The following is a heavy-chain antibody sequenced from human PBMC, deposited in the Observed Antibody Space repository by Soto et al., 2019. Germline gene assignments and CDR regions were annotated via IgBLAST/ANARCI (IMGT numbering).Heavy chain of an antibody. D-gene: IGHD5-12*01. CDR3: AKDRGYSGYDNWFDS. CDR2: ISGSGGTT. V-gene: IGHV3-23*01. CDR1: GFTFSSYA. J-gene: IGHJ5*01. Sequence: GGSLRLSCAASGFTFSSYAMSWFRQAPGQGLEWVSAISGSGGTTYYADSVKGRFTISRDNSENTLYLQMNSLRAEDTAVYYCAKDRGYSGYDNWFDSWGQGTLVTVSS.